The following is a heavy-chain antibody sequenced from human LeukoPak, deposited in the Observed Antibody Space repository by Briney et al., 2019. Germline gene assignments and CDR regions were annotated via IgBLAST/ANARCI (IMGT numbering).Heavy chain of an antibody. CDR1: GGSISSSSYY. Sequence: PSETLSLTCTVSGGSISSSSYYWGWIRQPPGKGLEWIGSIYYSGSTYYNPSLKSRVTISVDTSKNQFSLKLSSVTAADTAVYYCARNNGIAAAGKNWFDPWGQGTLVTVSS. D-gene: IGHD6-13*01. CDR2: IYYSGST. J-gene: IGHJ5*02. CDR3: ARNNGIAAAGKNWFDP. V-gene: IGHV4-39*01.